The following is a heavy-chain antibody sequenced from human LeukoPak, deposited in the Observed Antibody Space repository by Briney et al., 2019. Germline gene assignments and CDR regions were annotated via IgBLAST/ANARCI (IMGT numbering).Heavy chain of an antibody. D-gene: IGHD3-10*01. CDR1: GFTFRNYW. CDR3: ARAGGSGWFDP. V-gene: IGHV3-74*01. J-gene: IGHJ5*02. CDR2: INIDGST. Sequence: GGSLRLSCAASGFTFRNYWMHWVRQPPGKVLVWVSRINIDGSTRYADSVEGRFTISRDNAKNTLYLQMNSLRAEDTAVYYCARAGGSGWFDPWGQGTLVTVSS.